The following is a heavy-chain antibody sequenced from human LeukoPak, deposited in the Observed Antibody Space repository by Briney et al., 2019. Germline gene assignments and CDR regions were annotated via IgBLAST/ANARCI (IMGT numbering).Heavy chain of an antibody. CDR3: AKGYEGDWFDP. CDR2: IKQDGSEK. V-gene: IGHV3-7*01. J-gene: IGHJ5*02. Sequence: PGGSLRLSCAASGFTFSSYWMSWVRQAPGKGLEWVANIKQDGSEKYYVDSVKGRFTISRDNSKNTLYLQMNSLRAEDTAVYYCAKGYEGDWFDPWGQGTLVTVSS. CDR1: GFTFSSYW. D-gene: IGHD5-12*01.